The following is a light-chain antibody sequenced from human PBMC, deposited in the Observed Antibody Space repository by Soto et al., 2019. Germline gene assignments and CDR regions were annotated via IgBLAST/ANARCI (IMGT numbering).Light chain of an antibody. Sequence: DIVLTQSPGTLSLSPGERATLSCRASQSVRSRYLAWYQQKAGQAPRLLIYDASRRATGIPDRFSGSGSGTDFTLTISRQEPEDFSVYCCQQYGSSVTFGGGTKVEIK. CDR2: DAS. CDR1: QSVRSRY. V-gene: IGKV3-20*01. J-gene: IGKJ4*01. CDR3: QQYGSSVT.